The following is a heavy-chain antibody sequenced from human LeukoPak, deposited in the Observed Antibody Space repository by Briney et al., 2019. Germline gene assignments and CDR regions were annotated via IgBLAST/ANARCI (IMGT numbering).Heavy chain of an antibody. Sequence: ASVKVSCKASGYTFVAYFMHWVRQAPGQGLEWMGWINPNNGDTDSAQKFKGRVTMTRDTSISTVYMELRSLRSDDTAVYYCALIPYCTTATCYYFDFWGQGTLVTVSS. CDR2: INPNNGDT. D-gene: IGHD2-2*01. V-gene: IGHV1-2*02. CDR1: GYTFVAYF. J-gene: IGHJ4*02. CDR3: ALIPYCTTATCYYFDF.